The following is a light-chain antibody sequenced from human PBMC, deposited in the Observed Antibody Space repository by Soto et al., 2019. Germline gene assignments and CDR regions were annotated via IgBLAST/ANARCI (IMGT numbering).Light chain of an antibody. J-gene: IGKJ4*01. CDR1: QNVRTN. CDR2: DAS. Sequence: EIVMTQSPATLSVSPGDRATLSCRASQNVRTNLAWYHQKPGQAPRLLISDASTRATGIPARFSGSGSGTEVTLTITRLQSEDFADYYCQQYNDWPLSFGGGTKVEIK. V-gene: IGKV3-15*01. CDR3: QQYNDWPLS.